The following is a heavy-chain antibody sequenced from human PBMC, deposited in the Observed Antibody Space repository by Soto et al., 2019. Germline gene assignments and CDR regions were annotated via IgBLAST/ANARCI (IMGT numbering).Heavy chain of an antibody. CDR1: GFSFTTAGVA. CDR3: AHAGDYDLLSFDH. Sequence: SGPTLVNPTQTLTLTCTFSGFSFTTAGVAVGWIRQTPGGALEWLTLIYYNDDRRFSPSLKTRRTITGDTSKNQVVLSLTNVDPGDTGTYFCAHAGDYDLLSFDHWGPGTLVTVSS. J-gene: IGHJ4*02. CDR2: IYYNDDR. D-gene: IGHD4-17*01. V-gene: IGHV2-5*01.